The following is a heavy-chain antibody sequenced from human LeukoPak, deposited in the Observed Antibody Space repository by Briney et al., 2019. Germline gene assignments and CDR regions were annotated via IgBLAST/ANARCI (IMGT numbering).Heavy chain of an antibody. CDR2: INRDGTST. Sequence: GGSLRLSCAASGFTFNNYWIHWVRQVPGNGRVWVSHINRDGTSTSYADSVKGRFTISRDNAKNSLYLQMNSLRAEDTALYYCAKDIGPTTVTSGFDYWGQGTLVTVSS. J-gene: IGHJ4*02. CDR1: GFTFNNYW. V-gene: IGHV3-74*01. D-gene: IGHD4-17*01. CDR3: AKDIGPTTVTSGFDY.